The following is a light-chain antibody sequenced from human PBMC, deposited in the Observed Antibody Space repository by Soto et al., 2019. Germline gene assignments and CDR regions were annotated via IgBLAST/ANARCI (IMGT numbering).Light chain of an antibody. CDR3: QQYNNWPPDRT. Sequence: EIVMTQSPATLSVSPGERATLSCRASQSVSSNLAWYQQKPGQAPRILIYGASTRATGIAARFSGSGSGTEFTLTISSLPSEDFAIYFCQQYNNWPPDRTFGQGTKVEIK. V-gene: IGKV3-15*01. J-gene: IGKJ1*01. CDR1: QSVSSN. CDR2: GAS.